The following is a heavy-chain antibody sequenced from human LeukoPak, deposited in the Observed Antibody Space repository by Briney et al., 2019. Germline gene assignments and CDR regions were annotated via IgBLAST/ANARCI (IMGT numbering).Heavy chain of an antibody. V-gene: IGHV3-48*03. D-gene: IGHD3-10*01. CDR2: ISSSGSII. CDR1: GFTFSSYE. J-gene: IGHJ3*02. Sequence: GGSLRLSCAASGFTFSSYEMNWVRQAPGKGLEWVSYISSSGSIIYYADSVKGRFTISRDNAKNSLYLQMNSLRAEDTAVYYCARGLLLWFGESSEAFDIWGQGTMVTVSS. CDR3: ARGLLLWFGESSEAFDI.